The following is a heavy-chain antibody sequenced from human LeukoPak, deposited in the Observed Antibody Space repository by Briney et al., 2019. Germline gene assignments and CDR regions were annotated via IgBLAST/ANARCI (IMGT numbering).Heavy chain of an antibody. D-gene: IGHD5-18*01. V-gene: IGHV1-69*05. Sequence: ASVKVSCKASGGTFSSYAISWVRQAPGQGLEWMGGIIPIFGTANYAQKFQGRVTITTDESTSTAYMELSSLRSEDTAVYYCARGAWGYNYGYHNYWGQGTLVTVSS. CDR3: ARGAWGYNYGYHNY. CDR1: GGTFSSYA. CDR2: IIPIFGTA. J-gene: IGHJ4*02.